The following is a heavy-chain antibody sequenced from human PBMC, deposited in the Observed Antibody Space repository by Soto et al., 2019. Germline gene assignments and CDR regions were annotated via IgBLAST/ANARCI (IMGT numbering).Heavy chain of an antibody. J-gene: IGHJ6*03. CDR1: GFTFSSYG. CDR2: IWYDGSNK. D-gene: IGHD6-13*01. Sequence: GGSLRLSCAASGFTFSSYGMHWVRQAPGKGLEWVAVIWYDGSNKYYADSVKGQFTISRDNSKNTLYLQMNSLRAEDTAVYYCASLIKAAAGGYYYMDVWGKGTTVTVSS. V-gene: IGHV3-33*01. CDR3: ASLIKAAAGGYYYMDV.